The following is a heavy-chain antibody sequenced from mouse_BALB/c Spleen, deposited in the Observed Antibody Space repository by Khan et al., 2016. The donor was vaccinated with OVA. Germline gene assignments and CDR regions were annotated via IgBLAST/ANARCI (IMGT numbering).Heavy chain of an antibody. CDR2: ISYSGRP. Sequence: QLEESGPGLVKPSQSLSLTCTVTGYSITSDYAWNWIRQFPGNKLEWMGYISYSGRPSYNPSLTSRISITRDTSKNPFFLQLNSVTSEDTATYNCARSVTNYTVGATDCDYWGQGTTLTVSS. CDR3: ARSVTNYTVGATDCDY. CDR1: GYSITSDYA. D-gene: IGHD1-1*01. V-gene: IGHV3-2*02. J-gene: IGHJ2*01.